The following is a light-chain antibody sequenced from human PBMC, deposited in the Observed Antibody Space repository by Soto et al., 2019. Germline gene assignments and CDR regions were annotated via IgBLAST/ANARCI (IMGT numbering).Light chain of an antibody. Sequence: DIQMTQSPSTLSASVGDRVTITCRASQRVSKWLAWYQQKPGKAPKLLIYMASSLESGVPSRFSGSGSWTDFTLTISSLQPDDFATYYCQYYASYSFGGGTKVELK. CDR3: QYYASYS. CDR1: QRVSKW. V-gene: IGKV1-5*03. CDR2: MAS. J-gene: IGKJ4*01.